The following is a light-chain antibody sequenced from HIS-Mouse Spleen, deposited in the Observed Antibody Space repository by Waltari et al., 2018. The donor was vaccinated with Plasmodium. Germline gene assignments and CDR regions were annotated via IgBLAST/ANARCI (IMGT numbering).Light chain of an antibody. CDR2: EDS. CDR3: YSSDSSGNHRV. V-gene: IGLV3-10*01. CDR1: ALPQQS. Sequence: SYELTQQPSVSVSPGQTARITCTADALPQQSAYWYQQKSGQAPVLVIYEDSKRPTGIADRFSGSSAGTKANETSSGDQVEDEADYYCYSSDSSGNHRVFGGGTKLTVL. J-gene: IGLJ3*02.